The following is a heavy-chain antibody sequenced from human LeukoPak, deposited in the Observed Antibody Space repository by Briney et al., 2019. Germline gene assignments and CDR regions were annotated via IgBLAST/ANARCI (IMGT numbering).Heavy chain of an antibody. J-gene: IGHJ4*02. CDR1: GGSIRSYY. CDR2: IYVSGIT. D-gene: IGHD6-19*01. Sequence: PSETLFLTCSVSGGSIRSYYWSWIRQPAGKGLEWIGRIYVSGITHYNPSLKNRVTMSEDTSKNQFSLNLRSVTAADTAVYYCARGAPNSGWFDFWGQGALVTVSS. CDR3: ARGAPNSGWFDF. V-gene: IGHV4-4*07.